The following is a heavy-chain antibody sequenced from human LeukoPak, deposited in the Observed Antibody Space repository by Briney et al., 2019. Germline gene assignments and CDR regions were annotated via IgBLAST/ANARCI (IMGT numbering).Heavy chain of an antibody. J-gene: IGHJ2*01. V-gene: IGHV4-30-4*08. D-gene: IGHD3-3*01. CDR2: IYYSGST. CDR3: ARASFWSGYQDYWYFDL. Sequence: SQTLSLTCTVSGGSISSGDYYWSWIRQPPGKGLEWIGYIYYSGSTYYNPSLKGRVTISVDTSKNQFSLKLSSVTAADTAVYYCARASFWSGYQDYWYFDLWGRGTLVTVSS. CDR1: GGSISSGDYY.